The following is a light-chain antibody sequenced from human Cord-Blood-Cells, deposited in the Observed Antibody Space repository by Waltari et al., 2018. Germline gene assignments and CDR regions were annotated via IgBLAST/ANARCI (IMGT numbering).Light chain of an antibody. CDR2: YYSDSDK. CDR3: MIWPSNASV. J-gene: IGLJ1*01. V-gene: IGLV5-37*01. Sequence: QPVLTQPPSSSASPGESARLTCTLPSDINVGSYNIYSYQQKPGSPPRYLLYYYSDSDKGQGSGVPSRCSGSKDASANTGILLISGLQSEDEADYYCMIWPSNASVFGTGTKVTVL. CDR1: SDINVGSYN.